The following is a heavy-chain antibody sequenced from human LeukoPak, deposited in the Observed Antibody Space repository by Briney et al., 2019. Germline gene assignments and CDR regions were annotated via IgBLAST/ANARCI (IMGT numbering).Heavy chain of an antibody. CDR2: IIPIFGTA. V-gene: IGHV1-69*13. CDR1: GGTFSSYA. CDR3: ASLGYSYGPTLYGMDV. D-gene: IGHD5-18*01. Sequence: LVKVSCKASGGTFSSYAISWVRQAPGQGLEWMGGIIPIFGTANYAQKFQGRVTITADESTSTAYMELSSLRSEDTAVYYCASLGYSYGPTLYGMDVWGKGTTVTVSS. J-gene: IGHJ6*04.